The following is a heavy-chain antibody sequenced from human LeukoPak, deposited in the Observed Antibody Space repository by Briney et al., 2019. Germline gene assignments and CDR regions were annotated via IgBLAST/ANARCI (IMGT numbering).Heavy chain of an antibody. J-gene: IGHJ4*02. CDR1: GYTFTSYG. D-gene: IGHD3-3*01. CDR3: VRLPPDYDFWTTPDY. V-gene: IGHV1-18*01. Sequence: GASVKVSCKASGYTFTSYGISWVRQAPGQGLEWMGWISAYNGNTNYAQKLQGRVTMTTDTFTSTAYMELRSLRSDNTAVYYCVRLPPDYDFWTTPDYWGQGTLVTVSS. CDR2: ISAYNGNT.